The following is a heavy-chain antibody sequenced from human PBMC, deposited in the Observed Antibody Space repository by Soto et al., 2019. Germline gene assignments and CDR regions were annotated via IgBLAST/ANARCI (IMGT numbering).Heavy chain of an antibody. CDR1: GGSISSYY. D-gene: IGHD2-2*01. V-gene: IGHV4-59*08. CDR3: ASGPAAMDY. CDR2: IYYSGST. Sequence: QVQLQESGPGLVKPSETLSLTCTVSGGSISSYYWSWMRQPPGKGLEWIGYIYYSGSTNYNPSLKSRVTISVDTSKNQFSLRLSSVTAADTAVYYCASGPAAMDYWGQGTLVTVSS. J-gene: IGHJ4*02.